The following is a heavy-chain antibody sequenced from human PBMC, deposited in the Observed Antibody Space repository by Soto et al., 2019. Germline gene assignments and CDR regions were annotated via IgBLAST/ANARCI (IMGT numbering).Heavy chain of an antibody. CDR2: INHSGST. D-gene: IGHD2-2*01. CDR1: GGSFSGYY. Sequence: SETLSLTCAVYGGSFSGYYWSWIRQPPGKGLEWIGEINHSGSTNYNPSLKSRVTISVDTSKNQFSLKLSSVTAADTAVYYCARGWVARTYVVVPAFDYWGQGTLVTVSS. CDR3: ARGWVARTYVVVPAFDY. J-gene: IGHJ4*02. V-gene: IGHV4-34*01.